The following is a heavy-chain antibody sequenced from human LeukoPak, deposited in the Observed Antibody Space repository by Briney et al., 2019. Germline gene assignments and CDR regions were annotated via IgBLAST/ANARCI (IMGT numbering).Heavy chain of an antibody. CDR2: INPDSGAT. Sequence: ASVKVSCKASGYSFADYYMHWVRQAPGQGLEWMGWINPDSGATNYARKFQGGVTMTRDTSISTAYMELRRLRSDDTAVYYCATPIRGLLYYFDYWGQGTLVTVSS. V-gene: IGHV1-2*02. CDR3: ATPIRGLLYYFDY. CDR1: GYSFADYY. J-gene: IGHJ4*02. D-gene: IGHD3-10*01.